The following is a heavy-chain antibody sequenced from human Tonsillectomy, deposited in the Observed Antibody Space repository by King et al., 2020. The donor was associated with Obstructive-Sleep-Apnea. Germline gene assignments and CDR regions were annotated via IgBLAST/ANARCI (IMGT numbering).Heavy chain of an antibody. CDR2: IWYDGSNK. D-gene: IGHD3-10*01. CDR1: GFSFSSFG. J-gene: IGHJ6*02. Sequence: QLVQSGGGVVQPGRSLRLSCAASGFSFSSFGVHWVRQAPGKGLEWVAVIWYDGSNKYYADSVKGRFTISRDNSKSTLYMQMNNLRAEDTAVYYCARDWGSGSYIMDVWGQGTTVTVSS. V-gene: IGHV3-33*01. CDR3: ARDWGSGSYIMDV.